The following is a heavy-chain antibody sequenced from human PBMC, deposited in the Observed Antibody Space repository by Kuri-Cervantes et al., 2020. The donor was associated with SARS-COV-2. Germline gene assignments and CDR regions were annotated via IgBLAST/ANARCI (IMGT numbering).Heavy chain of an antibody. CDR2: IYYSGRI. CDR1: GCSISSGYY. V-gene: IGHV4-38-2*01. J-gene: IGHJ6*02. Sequence: SETLSLTCDVSGCSISSGYYWDWIRQPPGKGLEWIGSIYYSGRIYYNPPLKSRVTISVDTSKNQFSLKLSSVTAADTAVYYCARRHHYYYYGMDVWGQGTTVTVSS. CDR3: ARRHHYYYYGMDV.